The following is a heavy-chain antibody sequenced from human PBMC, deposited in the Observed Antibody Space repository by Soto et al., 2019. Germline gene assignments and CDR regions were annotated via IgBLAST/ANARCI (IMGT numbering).Heavy chain of an antibody. CDR3: AREVKPGTTFENWFDP. V-gene: IGHV3-13*01. Sequence: GGSLRLSCVASGFTFSNYHMYWVRQATGKGLEWVSGIGTLADTYYAGSVKGRFTISRENAKNSLYLQMNSLRAEDTAVYYCAREVKPGTTFENWFDPWGQGTLVTVSS. CDR1: GFTFSNYH. CDR2: IGTLADT. J-gene: IGHJ5*02. D-gene: IGHD1-1*01.